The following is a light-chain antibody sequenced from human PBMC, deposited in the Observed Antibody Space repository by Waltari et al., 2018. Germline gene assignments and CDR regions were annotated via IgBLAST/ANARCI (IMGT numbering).Light chain of an antibody. V-gene: IGKV3-15*01. CDR3: QHYNNLPLT. CDR1: QSVSSK. J-gene: IGKJ4*01. Sequence: EIVMTQSPATLSVSPGERATLSCRASQSVSSKLAWYQQRAGQAPRLLIYGASTRATGIPARFSGSGSGTEFTRTISSLQSEDFAVYFCQHYNNLPLTFGGGTK. CDR2: GAS.